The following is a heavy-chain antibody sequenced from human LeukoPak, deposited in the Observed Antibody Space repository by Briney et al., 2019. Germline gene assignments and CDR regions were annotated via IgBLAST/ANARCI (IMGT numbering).Heavy chain of an antibody. J-gene: IGHJ3*02. V-gene: IGHV5-51*01. Sequence: GESLKISFKGSGYSFTSYWIGWVRQMPGKGLEWMGIIYPGDSDTRYSPSFQGQVTISADKSISTAYLQWSSLKASDTAMYYCARHRITMVRGADSAFDIWGQGTMVTVSS. CDR2: IYPGDSDT. CDR1: GYSFTSYW. CDR3: ARHRITMVRGADSAFDI. D-gene: IGHD3-10*01.